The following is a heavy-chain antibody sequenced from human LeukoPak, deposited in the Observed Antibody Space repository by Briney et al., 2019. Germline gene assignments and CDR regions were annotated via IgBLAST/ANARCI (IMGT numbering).Heavy chain of an antibody. CDR3: ARRYGDYLLAYFDY. Sequence: GGSLRLSCAASGFTFSSYWMSWVRQAPGKGLEWVANIKQDGSEKYYVDSVKGRFTISRDNAKNSLYLQMNSLRAEDTAVYYCARRYGDYLLAYFDYWGQGTLVTVSS. J-gene: IGHJ4*02. V-gene: IGHV3-7*03. CDR1: GFTFSSYW. D-gene: IGHD4-17*01. CDR2: IKQDGSEK.